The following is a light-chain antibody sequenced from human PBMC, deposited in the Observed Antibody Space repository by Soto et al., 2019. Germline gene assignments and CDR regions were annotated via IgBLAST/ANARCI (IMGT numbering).Light chain of an antibody. CDR1: TSNIGSNA. CDR3: AAWDDSLSAVV. Sequence: HSVLTQTPPASGTPGQGVTLSCSGSTSNIGSNAVNWYQQLPGTAPKLLIYGNNQRPSGVPDRFSGSKSGTSASLAISGLQSEDEADYYCAAWDDSLSAVVFGGGTKLTVL. CDR2: GNN. V-gene: IGLV1-44*01. J-gene: IGLJ2*01.